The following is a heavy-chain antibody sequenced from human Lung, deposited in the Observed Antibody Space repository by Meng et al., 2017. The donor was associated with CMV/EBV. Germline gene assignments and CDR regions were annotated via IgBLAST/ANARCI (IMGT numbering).Heavy chain of an antibody. CDR1: GGSFSGYY. CDR2: INHSGST. V-gene: IGHV4-34*01. CDR3: ARGIRYVLLYSNALDY. Sequence: XSXCLXCAVYGGSFSGYYRSWIRQAPGKGLEWVGEINHSGSTNYNPSLKSRVTISIDTSKNQFSLQLSTVTAADTAVYYCARGIRYVLLYSNALDYWGQGTXVTGSS. J-gene: IGHJ4*02. D-gene: IGHD3-10*01.